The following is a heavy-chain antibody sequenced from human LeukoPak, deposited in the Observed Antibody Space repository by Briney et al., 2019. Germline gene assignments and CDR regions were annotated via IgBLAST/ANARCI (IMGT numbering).Heavy chain of an antibody. D-gene: IGHD3-3*01. V-gene: IGHV4-31*03. CDR1: GDSITTSVYY. CDR3: ARVRDDYFFDY. CDR2: IHYIGNT. J-gene: IGHJ4*02. Sequence: SETLSLTCTVSGDSITTSVYYWSWIRRHPGAGLEWIAYIHYIGNTYYNPSLESRVTMSIDTSSNQFSLNVASVTAADTAVYFCARVRDDYFFDYWGQGILVTVSS.